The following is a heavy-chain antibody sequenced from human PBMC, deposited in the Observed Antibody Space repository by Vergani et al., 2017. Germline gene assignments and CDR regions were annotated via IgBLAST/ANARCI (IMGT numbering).Heavy chain of an antibody. CDR3: ARGGDYGDYNY. D-gene: IGHD4-17*01. CDR1: GYTFTSYA. CDR2: INAGNGNT. V-gene: IGHV1-3*01. Sequence: QVQLVQSGAEVKKPGASVKASCKASGYTFTSYAMHWVRQAPGQRLEWMGWINAGNGNTKYSQKFQGRVTITRDTAASTAYMELSSLRPEDTAVYYCARGGDYGDYNYWGQGTLVTVSS. J-gene: IGHJ4*02.